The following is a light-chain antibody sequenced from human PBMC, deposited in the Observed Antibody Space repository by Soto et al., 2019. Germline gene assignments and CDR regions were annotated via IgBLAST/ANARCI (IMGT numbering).Light chain of an antibody. Sequence: LTQPPSASGSPGQSVTISCTGTSSDVGGYNYVSWYQQHPGKAPKLMIYEVTKRPSGVPDRFSGSKSGNTASLTVSGLQAEDEADYYCSSYAGTAYVFGTGTKVTVL. V-gene: IGLV2-8*01. J-gene: IGLJ1*01. CDR1: SSDVGGYNY. CDR3: SSYAGTAYV. CDR2: EVT.